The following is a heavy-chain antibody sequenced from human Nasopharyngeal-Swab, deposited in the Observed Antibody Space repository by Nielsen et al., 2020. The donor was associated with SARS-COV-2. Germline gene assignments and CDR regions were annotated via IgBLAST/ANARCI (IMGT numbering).Heavy chain of an antibody. CDR1: GFTFSTYW. CDR2: IKQDGSEK. J-gene: IGHJ4*02. CDR3: ATDGYSFGYDRGY. V-gene: IGHV3-7*01. Sequence: GESLKTSCATSGFTFSTYWMTWVRQAPGKGLEWVANIKQDGSEKYYIDSVKGRFTISRDNAKSSLFLEMNSLRVEDTALYYCATDGYSFGYDRGYWGQGTLVIVSS. D-gene: IGHD4-11*01.